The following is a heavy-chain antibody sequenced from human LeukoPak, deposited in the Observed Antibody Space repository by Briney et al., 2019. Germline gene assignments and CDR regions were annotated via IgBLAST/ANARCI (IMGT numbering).Heavy chain of an antibody. V-gene: IGHV3-7*01. D-gene: IGHD1-26*01. CDR3: ARDPYFGAVDF. Sequence: GGSLRLSCAASGFTFSGSWMSWVRQAPGKGLQWVADIKEDGSYILYVDSLKGRFTISRDNAKNSVYLQMDRLRVEDTAVYYCARDPYFGAVDFWGQGALVTVSS. J-gene: IGHJ4*02. CDR1: GFTFSGSW. CDR2: IKEDGSYI.